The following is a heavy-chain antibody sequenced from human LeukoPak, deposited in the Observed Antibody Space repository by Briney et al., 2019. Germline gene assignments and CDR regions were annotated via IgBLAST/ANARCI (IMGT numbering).Heavy chain of an antibody. CDR2: ISGSGGST. V-gene: IGHV3-23*01. D-gene: IGHD2-2*01. CDR3: ASNSPEYTVVVPVFDY. Sequence: GGSLRLSCAASGFTFSSYAMSWVRQAPGKGLEWVSAISGSGGSTYYADSVKGRFTISRDNSKNTLYLQMNSLRAEDTAVYYCASNSPEYTVVVPVFDYWGQGTLVTVSS. CDR1: GFTFSSYA. J-gene: IGHJ4*02.